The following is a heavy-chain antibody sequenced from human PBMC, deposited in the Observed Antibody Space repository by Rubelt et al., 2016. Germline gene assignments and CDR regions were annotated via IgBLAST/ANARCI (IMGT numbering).Heavy chain of an antibody. D-gene: IGHD3-3*01. CDR2: IYHSGST. J-gene: IGHJ5*02. CDR1: GYSISSGYY. CDR3: ASADYDFWSGSDRNWFDP. V-gene: IGHV4-38-2*02. Sequence: QVQLQESGPGLVKPSETLSLTCTVSGYSISSGYYWGWIRQPPGKGLEWIGSIYHSGSTYYNPSLKGRVTISVDTSKNQFSLKLSSVTAADTAVYYCASADYDFWSGSDRNWFDPWGQGTLVTVSS.